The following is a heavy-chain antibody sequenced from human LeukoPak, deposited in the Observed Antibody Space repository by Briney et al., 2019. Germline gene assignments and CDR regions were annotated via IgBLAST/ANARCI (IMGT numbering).Heavy chain of an antibody. CDR1: GFTFSSYS. Sequence: GGSLRLSCAASGFTFSSYSMNWVRQAPGKGLGWVSSISSSSSYIYYADSVKGRFSISRDNAKNSLYLQMNSLRAEDTAVYYCARDRAGEVDYWGQGTLVTVSS. CDR2: ISSSSSYI. CDR3: ARDRAGEVDY. J-gene: IGHJ4*02. D-gene: IGHD1-26*01. V-gene: IGHV3-21*01.